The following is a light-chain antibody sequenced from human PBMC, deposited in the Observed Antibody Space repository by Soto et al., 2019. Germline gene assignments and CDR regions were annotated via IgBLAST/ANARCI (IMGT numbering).Light chain of an antibody. V-gene: IGKV1-5*01. CDR3: QQYNSYSWT. J-gene: IGKJ1*01. Sequence: DIQMTQSPSTLSASVGARGSITCRASQTISTWLAWYQQKPGKAPKFLIYDASRLQSGVPSRFSGSRLGTEFTLTISSLQPDDFATYYCQQYNSYSWTFGQGTKVDIK. CDR2: DAS. CDR1: QTISTW.